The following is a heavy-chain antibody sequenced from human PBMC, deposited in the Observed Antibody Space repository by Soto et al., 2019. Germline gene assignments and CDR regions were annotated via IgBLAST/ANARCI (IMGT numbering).Heavy chain of an antibody. J-gene: IGHJ6*02. CDR1: GFTFSSYA. CDR2: ISYDGSNK. D-gene: IGHD2-21*02. V-gene: IGHV3-30-3*01. Sequence: SLRLSCAASGFTFSSYAMHWVRQAPGKGLEWVAVISYDGSNKYYADSVKGRFTISRDNSKNTLYLQMNSLRAEDTAVYYCARVYCGGDCYHDYYYYGMDVWGQGTTVTVSS. CDR3: ARVYCGGDCYHDYYYYGMDV.